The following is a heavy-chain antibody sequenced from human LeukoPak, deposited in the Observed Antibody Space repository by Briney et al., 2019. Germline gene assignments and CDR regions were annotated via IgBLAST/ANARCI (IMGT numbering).Heavy chain of an antibody. CDR1: GFTFSSCG. Sequence: KAGGSLTLSYAAYGFTFSSCGFNWVRQAPGKGLEWVSSIGPTGTDRYYAHSVRGRFTISRDNAKNSMYLQMDSLRDEDTAVYYCATETIGRHYDYWGQGTLLTVSS. D-gene: IGHD1-14*01. V-gene: IGHV3-21*01. CDR3: ATETIGRHYDY. J-gene: IGHJ4*02. CDR2: IGPTGTDR.